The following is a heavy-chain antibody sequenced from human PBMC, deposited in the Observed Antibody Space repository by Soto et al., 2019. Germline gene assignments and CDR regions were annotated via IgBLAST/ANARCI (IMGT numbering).Heavy chain of an antibody. V-gene: IGHV1-18*04. CDR1: GYTITSYG. D-gene: IGHD3-3*01. CDR3: ARGGLRYDFWSGYYIVSGMDV. CDR2: ISAYNGNT. Sequence: GASVKVSCKASGYTITSYGISRVRQAPGQGLEWMGWISAYNGNTNYAQKLQGRVTMTTDTSTSTAYMELRSLRSDDTAVYYCARGGLRYDFWSGYYIVSGMDVWGQGTTVTVSS. J-gene: IGHJ6*02.